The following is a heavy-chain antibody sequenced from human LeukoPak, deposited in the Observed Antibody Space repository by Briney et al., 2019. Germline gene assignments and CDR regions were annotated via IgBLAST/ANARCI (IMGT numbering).Heavy chain of an antibody. Sequence: KTSETLSLTCTVSGGSISSGDYYWSWIRQPPGKGLEWIGYIYYSGSTYYNPSLKSRVTISVDTSKNQFSLKLSSVTAADTAVYYCARVLDDSSGYGAHCYYHYYMDVWGKGTTVTVSS. J-gene: IGHJ6*03. V-gene: IGHV4-30-4*08. CDR1: GGSISSGDYY. CDR3: ARVLDDSSGYGAHCYYHYYMDV. CDR2: IYYSGST. D-gene: IGHD3-22*01.